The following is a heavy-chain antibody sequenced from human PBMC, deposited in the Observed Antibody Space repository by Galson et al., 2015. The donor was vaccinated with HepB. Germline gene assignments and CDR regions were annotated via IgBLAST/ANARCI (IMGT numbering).Heavy chain of an antibody. Sequence: SLRLSCAASGFTFSSYAMSWVRQAPGKGLEWVSAISGSGGSTYYADSVKGRFTISRDNSKNTLYLQMNSLRAEDTAVYYCATKAGKGYDSSGYYRLYFDYWGQGTLVTVSS. V-gene: IGHV3-23*01. D-gene: IGHD3-22*01. CDR3: ATKAGKGYDSSGYYRLYFDY. CDR2: ISGSGGST. CDR1: GFTFSSYA. J-gene: IGHJ4*02.